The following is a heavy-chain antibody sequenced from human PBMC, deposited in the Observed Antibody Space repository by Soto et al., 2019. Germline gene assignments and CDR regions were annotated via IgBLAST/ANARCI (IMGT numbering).Heavy chain of an antibody. CDR2: IIPIFGTA. D-gene: IGHD6-13*01. V-gene: IGHV1-69*13. J-gene: IGHJ6*02. Sequence: ASVKVSCKASGGTFSSYAISWVRQAPGQGLEWMGGIIPIFGTANYAQKFQGRVTITADESTSTAYMELSSLRSEDTAVYYCARAEYSSSWYLLQLDYYYGMDVWGQGTTVTVSS. CDR3: ARAEYSSSWYLLQLDYYYGMDV. CDR1: GGTFSSYA.